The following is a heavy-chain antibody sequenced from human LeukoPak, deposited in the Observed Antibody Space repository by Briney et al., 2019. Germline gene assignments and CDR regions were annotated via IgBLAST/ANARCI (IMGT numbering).Heavy chain of an antibody. V-gene: IGHV1-18*01. CDR1: GYTFTRYG. J-gene: IGHJ5*02. D-gene: IGHD1-26*01. CDR2: VSGYNHNT. CDR3: ARVVGATGADWFDP. Sequence: ASVKVSCKASGYTFTRYGVSWVRQAPGQGLEWVGWVSGYNHNTNYAHKLQGRVTITADESTSTAYMELSSLRSEDTAVYYCARVVGATGADWFDPWGQGTLVTVSS.